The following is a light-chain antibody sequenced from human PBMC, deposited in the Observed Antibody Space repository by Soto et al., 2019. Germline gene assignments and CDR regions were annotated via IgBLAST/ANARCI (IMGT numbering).Light chain of an antibody. J-gene: IGLJ1*01. CDR3: NSYTSSTAYV. CDR2: EVS. V-gene: IGLV2-14*01. Sequence: QSALTQPASVSGSPGQSITISCTGASGDVGRYNYVSWYQLHPGKAPKLIIYEVSNRPSGVSNRFSGSKSGNTASLTISGLRAEDEADYYCNSYTSSTAYVFGTGTKVTVL. CDR1: SGDVGRYNY.